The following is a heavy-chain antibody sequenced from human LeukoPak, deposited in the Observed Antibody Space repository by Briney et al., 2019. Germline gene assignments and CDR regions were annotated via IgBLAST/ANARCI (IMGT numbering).Heavy chain of an antibody. CDR3: ARSSYGFPFDY. J-gene: IGHJ4*02. CDR2: IYYSGST. CDR1: GGSISNYY. V-gene: IGHV4-59*01. D-gene: IGHD3-10*01. Sequence: SETLSLTCTVSGGSISNYYWNWIRQPPGKGLEWIGYIYYSGSTNYNPSLKSRVTISVDTSKNQFSLKLSSVTAADTAVYYCARSSYGFPFDYWGQGTLVTVSS.